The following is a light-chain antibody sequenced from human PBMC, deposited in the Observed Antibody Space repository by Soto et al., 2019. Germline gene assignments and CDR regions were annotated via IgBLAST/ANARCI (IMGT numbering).Light chain of an antibody. J-gene: IGKJ3*01. Sequence: DIQMTQSPSSLSASVGDRVAITCRARQGISNYLAWYQQKPGKVPKHQNYAESTLQSGVPSRFSGSGSGSDFTLTISSLQPEDVAPYYCHKYNSAPFTFGPGNKVDIK. V-gene: IGKV1-27*01. CDR2: AES. CDR3: HKYNSAPFT. CDR1: QGISNY.